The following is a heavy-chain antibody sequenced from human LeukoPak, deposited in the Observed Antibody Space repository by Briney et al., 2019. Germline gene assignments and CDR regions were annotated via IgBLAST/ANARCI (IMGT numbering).Heavy chain of an antibody. CDR3: AIGRSDAFDI. J-gene: IGHJ3*02. CDR2: IYTSGST. V-gene: IGHV4-61*02. Sequence: PSETLSLTCTVSGGSISSGSYYWSWIRQPAGKGLEWIGRIYTSGSTNYNPSLKSRVTISVDTSKNQFSLKLSSVTAADTAVYYCAIGRSDAFDIWGQGTMVTVSS. CDR1: GGSISSGSYY.